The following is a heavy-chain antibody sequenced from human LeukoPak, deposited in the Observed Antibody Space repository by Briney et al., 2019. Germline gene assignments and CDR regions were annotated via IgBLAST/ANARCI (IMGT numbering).Heavy chain of an antibody. CDR2: ISSSSSTK. CDR1: GFTFTDYY. J-gene: IGHJ4*02. V-gene: IGHV3-11*04. D-gene: IGHD1-26*01. CDR3: ARVRGSYAFDS. Sequence: PGGSLRLSCAASGFTFTDYYMSWIRQAPGKGLEWMSYISSSSSTKYYADSVKGRFTISRDNAKNSLYLQINSLRAENTAVYSCARVRGSYAFDSCGPGTPVTVSS.